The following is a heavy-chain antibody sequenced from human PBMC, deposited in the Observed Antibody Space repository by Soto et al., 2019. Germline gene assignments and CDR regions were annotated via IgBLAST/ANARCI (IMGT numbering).Heavy chain of an antibody. Sequence: GGSLRLSCAASGFTFSSYAMSWVRQAPGKGLEWVSAISGSGGSTYYADSVKGRFTISRDNSKNTLYLQMTSLRAEDTAVYYCAKTSLRKKWELLVYYYYGMDAWGQGTTVTVSS. J-gene: IGHJ6*02. V-gene: IGHV3-23*01. D-gene: IGHD1-26*01. CDR1: GFTFSSYA. CDR3: AKTSLRKKWELLVYYYYGMDA. CDR2: ISGSGGST.